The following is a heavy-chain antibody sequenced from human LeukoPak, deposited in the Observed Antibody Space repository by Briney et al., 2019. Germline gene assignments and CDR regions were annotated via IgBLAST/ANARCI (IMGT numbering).Heavy chain of an antibody. CDR3: AKDRGYSYGSYDY. CDR1: GFTFSSYA. V-gene: IGHV3-23*01. CDR2: ISGSGIST. D-gene: IGHD5-18*01. J-gene: IGHJ4*02. Sequence: GGSLRLSCAASGFTFSSYAMSWVRQAPGKGLEWVSSISGSGISTYYADSVKGRFTISRDNSKNTLYLQMNSLRDEDTAVYYCAKDRGYSYGSYDYWGQGTLVTVSS.